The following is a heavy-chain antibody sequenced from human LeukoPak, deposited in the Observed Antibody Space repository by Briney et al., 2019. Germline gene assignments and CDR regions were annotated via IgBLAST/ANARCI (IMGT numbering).Heavy chain of an antibody. V-gene: IGHV4-34*01. CDR2: IDRSGYT. D-gene: IGHD3-10*01. J-gene: IGHJ4*01. Sequence: SETLSLTCAVHNGSFSGYYWAWIRQTPGKGLEWIGEIDRSGYTNYSPSLSSRLTISVDWSNNHFSLNLNSVTAADTAVYYCARSWTLWGYFHYXXHGNLVTVSS. CDR3: ARSWTLWGYFHY. CDR1: NGSFSGYY.